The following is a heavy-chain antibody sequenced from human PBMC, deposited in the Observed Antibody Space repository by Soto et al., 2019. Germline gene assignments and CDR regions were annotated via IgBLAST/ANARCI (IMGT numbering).Heavy chain of an antibody. V-gene: IGHV3-30-3*01. Sequence: GGSLRLSCAASGFTFSSYAMHWVRQAPGKGLEWVAVISYDGSNKYYADSVKGRFTISRDNSKNTLYLQMNSLRAEDTAVYYCASHVRSFCDYWGQGTLVTVSS. CDR2: ISYDGSNK. CDR3: ASHVRSFCDY. J-gene: IGHJ4*02. CDR1: GFTFSSYA.